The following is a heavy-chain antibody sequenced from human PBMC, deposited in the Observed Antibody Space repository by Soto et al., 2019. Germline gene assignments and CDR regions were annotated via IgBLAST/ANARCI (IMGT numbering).Heavy chain of an antibody. CDR1: GGSISSGDYY. CDR3: ARGEGTTVPNFAY. D-gene: IGHD4-17*01. CDR2: IYYSGST. Sequence: SETLSLTCTVSGGSISSGDYYWSWIRQPPGKGLEWIGYIYYSGSTYYNPSLKSRVTISVDTSKNQFSLKLSSVTAADTAVYYCARGEGTTVPNFAYWGQGTLVTVSS. V-gene: IGHV4-30-4*01. J-gene: IGHJ4*02.